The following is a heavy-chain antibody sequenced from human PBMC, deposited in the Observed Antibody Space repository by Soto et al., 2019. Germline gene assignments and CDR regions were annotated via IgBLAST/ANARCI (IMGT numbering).Heavy chain of an antibody. CDR3: AKDLGDSSGYSDY. CDR2: ISGSGGST. Sequence: LRLSCAASGFTFSSYAIGWVRQAPGKGLEWVSAISGSGGSTYYADSVKGRFTISRDNSKNTLYLQMNSLRAEDTAVYYCAKDLGDSSGYSDYWGQGTLVTVSS. D-gene: IGHD3-22*01. V-gene: IGHV3-23*01. J-gene: IGHJ4*02. CDR1: GFTFSSYA.